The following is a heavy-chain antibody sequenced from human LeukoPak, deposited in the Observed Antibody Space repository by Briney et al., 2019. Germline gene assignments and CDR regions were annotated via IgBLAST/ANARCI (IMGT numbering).Heavy chain of an antibody. V-gene: IGHV4-59*08. J-gene: IGHJ5*02. CDR1: GGSISSYY. CDR2: IYYSGST. CDR3: ARQSNWNKPFDP. D-gene: IGHD1/OR15-1a*01. Sequence: PSETLSLTCTVSGGSISSYYWSWIRQPPGKGLEWIGYIYYSGSTNYNPSLKSRVTISVDTSKNQFSLKLSSLRSEDTAVYYCARQSNWNKPFDPWGQGTLVTVSS.